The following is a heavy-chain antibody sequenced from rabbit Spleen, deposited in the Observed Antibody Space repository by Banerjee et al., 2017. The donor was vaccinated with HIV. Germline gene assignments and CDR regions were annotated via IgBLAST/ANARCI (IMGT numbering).Heavy chain of an antibody. V-gene: IGHV1S45*01. Sequence: QEQLVESGGGLVQPEGSLTLTCTASGFSFSSSCYMCWVRQAPGKGLEWIGCIYTYYGSTYYASWAKGRFTISKTSSTTVTLQMTSLTDADTATYFCARDGDGGGPDLDLWGPGTLVTVS. CDR3: ARDGDGGGPDLDL. CDR2: IYTYYGST. D-gene: IGHD2-1*01. CDR1: GFSFSSSCY. J-gene: IGHJ4*01.